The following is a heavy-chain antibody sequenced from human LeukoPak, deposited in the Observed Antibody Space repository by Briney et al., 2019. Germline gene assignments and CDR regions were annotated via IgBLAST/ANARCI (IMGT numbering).Heavy chain of an antibody. CDR1: GGSISSYY. V-gene: IGHV4-59*08. CDR3: ARQANLFDP. D-gene: IGHD4/OR15-4a*01. CDR2: IYYIGST. Sequence: SETLSLTCTVSGGSISSYYWSWIRQPPGKGLEWIGYIYYIGSTNCNPSLKSRVTISVDTSKNQFSLKLRSVTAADTAVYYCARQANLFDPWGQGTLVTVSS. J-gene: IGHJ5*02.